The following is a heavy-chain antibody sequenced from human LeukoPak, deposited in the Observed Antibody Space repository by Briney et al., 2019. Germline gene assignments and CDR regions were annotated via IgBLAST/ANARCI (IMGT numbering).Heavy chain of an antibody. CDR2: INPNSDGT. Sequence: VASVKVSCRASGYTFTGYYMHGVRQAPAQAREGMGQINPNSDGTNYAQKFQGRSTMTRSTCNSSAYRALSRLRSDDTALYYCARRRGEPNIFDYWGQGTLVTVSS. D-gene: IGHD3-16*01. CDR3: ARRRGEPNIFDY. CDR1: GYTFTGYY. J-gene: IGHJ4*02. V-gene: IGHV1-2*06.